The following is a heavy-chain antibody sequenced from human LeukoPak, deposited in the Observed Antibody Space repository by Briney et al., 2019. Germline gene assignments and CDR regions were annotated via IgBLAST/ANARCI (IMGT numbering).Heavy chain of an antibody. CDR2: IWYDGSKK. V-gene: IGHV3-33*08. CDR1: GFTFSSYW. Sequence: GGSLRLSCAASGFTFSSYWLHWVRQAPGKGLGWVGVIWYDGSKKYYADSVKGRFTISRDNSKNKLCLQMNSLRAEDTAVYYCARGRVGGPFDYWGQGTLVTVSS. D-gene: IGHD1-26*01. J-gene: IGHJ4*02. CDR3: ARGRVGGPFDY.